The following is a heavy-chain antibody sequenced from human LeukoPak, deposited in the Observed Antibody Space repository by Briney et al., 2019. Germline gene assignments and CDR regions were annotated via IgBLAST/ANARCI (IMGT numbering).Heavy chain of an antibody. CDR1: GFTFRKYG. CDR2: VGDSAETT. J-gene: IGHJ5*02. Sequence: GSLRLSCAASGFTFRKYGMSWVRQAPGKGLEWVSVVGDSAETTHYADSVKGRFFISRDNSKNTVHLQMNSLRAEDTALYYCVKDGCSGGSCYSGWFDPWGQGTLVTVSS. D-gene: IGHD2-15*01. V-gene: IGHV3-23*01. CDR3: VKDGCSGGSCYSGWFDP.